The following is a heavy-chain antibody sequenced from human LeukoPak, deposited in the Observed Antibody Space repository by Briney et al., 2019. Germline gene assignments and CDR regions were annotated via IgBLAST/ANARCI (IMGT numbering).Heavy chain of an antibody. Sequence: GGSLRLSCDASGFTFRSYAFHWVRQAPGKGLEWVALISYDGNSKYYADSVKGRFTISRDNSKNTVYLQMNSLRTEDTAVYYCARAGDYGSGSFRWRHFDSWGQGTLVTVSS. D-gene: IGHD3-10*01. CDR1: GFTFRSYA. V-gene: IGHV3-30-3*01. CDR3: ARAGDYGSGSFRWRHFDS. J-gene: IGHJ4*02. CDR2: ISYDGNSK.